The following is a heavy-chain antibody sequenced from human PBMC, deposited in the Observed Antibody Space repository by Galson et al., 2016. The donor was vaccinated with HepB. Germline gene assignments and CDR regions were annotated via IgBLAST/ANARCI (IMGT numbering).Heavy chain of an antibody. CDR1: GFTFSSYG. J-gene: IGHJ4*02. D-gene: IGHD6-19*01. CDR3: AKLGRGWYHFDY. CDR2: ISIDGTKT. V-gene: IGHV3-30*04. Sequence: SLRLSCAASGFTFSSYGMHWVRQAPGKGLEWVAVISIDGTKTYYADSVKGRFTISRDSSRNTLSLHLNSLRVEDTAVYYCAKLGRGWYHFDYWGQGTLVTVSS.